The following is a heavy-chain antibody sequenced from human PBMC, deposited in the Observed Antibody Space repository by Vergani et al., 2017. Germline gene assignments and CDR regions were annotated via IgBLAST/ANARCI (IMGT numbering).Heavy chain of an antibody. CDR2: LNPTTGHT. CDR3: ARSIGYCAGATCRAYYFDH. Sequence: VHLVQSGAEVRKPGASVTVPRTASGYIFKNYYIHWLRQAPGQAFEWMGILNPTTGHTTSAQKFMGRVDMTRDPSTDTSTRTVQMTLSSLRSEDTAVYYCARSIGYCAGATCRAYYFDHWGQGTRVTVSS. CDR1: GYIFKNYY. J-gene: IGHJ5*02. D-gene: IGHD2-21*01. V-gene: IGHV1-46*02.